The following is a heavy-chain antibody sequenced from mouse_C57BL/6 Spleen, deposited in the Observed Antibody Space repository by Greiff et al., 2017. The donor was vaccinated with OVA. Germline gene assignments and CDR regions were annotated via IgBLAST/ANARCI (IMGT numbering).Heavy chain of an antibody. Sequence: VQLQQSGAELVKPGASVKISCKASGYAFSSYWMNWVKPRPGKGLEWIGQIYPGDGDTNYNGKFKGKATLTADKSSSTAYMQLSSLTSEDSAVYCCASKEYHGYFDVWGTGTTVTVSS. CDR3: ASKEYHGYFDV. V-gene: IGHV1-80*01. CDR2: IYPGDGDT. CDR1: GYAFSSYW. J-gene: IGHJ1*03. D-gene: IGHD5-1*01.